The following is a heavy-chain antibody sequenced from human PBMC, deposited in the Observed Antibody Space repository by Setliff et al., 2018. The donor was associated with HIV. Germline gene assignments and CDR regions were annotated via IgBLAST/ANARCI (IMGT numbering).Heavy chain of an antibody. CDR2: IYYSGNS. V-gene: IGHV4-30-4*08. CDR1: GASMSSGDYY. CDR3: AREVNIPVRGITDDAFDI. Sequence: SETLSLTCTVSGASMSSGDYYWSWIRQPPGKGLEWIGYIYYSGNSYYNPSPKSRVTLSVDTSKNQFSLKVNSVTAADTAVYYCAREVNIPVRGITDDAFDIWGQGTMVTVS. J-gene: IGHJ3*02. D-gene: IGHD3-10*01.